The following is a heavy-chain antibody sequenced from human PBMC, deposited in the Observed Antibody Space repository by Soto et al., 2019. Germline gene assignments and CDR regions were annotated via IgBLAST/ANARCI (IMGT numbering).Heavy chain of an antibody. CDR1: GYSFTSYW. Sequence: EVQLVQSGAEVKKPGESLKISCKGSGYSFTSYWIGWVRQMPGKGLEWMGIIYPGDSDTRYSPPFQGQVTISADKSISTAYLQWSRLKASDTAMYYCARPYGAAVTTVDWYFDLWGRGTLVTVSS. J-gene: IGHJ2*01. D-gene: IGHD4-17*01. CDR3: ARPYGAAVTTVDWYFDL. CDR2: IYPGDSDT. V-gene: IGHV5-51*01.